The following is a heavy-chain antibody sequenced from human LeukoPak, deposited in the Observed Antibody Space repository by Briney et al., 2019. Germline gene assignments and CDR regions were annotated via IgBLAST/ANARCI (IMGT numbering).Heavy chain of an antibody. Sequence: SETLSLTCAVSGGSISSGGYSWSWIRQPPGKGLEWIGYIYHSGSTYYNPSLKSRVTISVDRSKNQFSLKLSSVTAADTAVYYCARHGPGYGDFSIDYWGQGNLVTVSS. CDR1: GGSISSGGYS. D-gene: IGHD4-17*01. CDR3: ARHGPGYGDFSIDY. V-gene: IGHV4-30-2*01. J-gene: IGHJ4*02. CDR2: IYHSGST.